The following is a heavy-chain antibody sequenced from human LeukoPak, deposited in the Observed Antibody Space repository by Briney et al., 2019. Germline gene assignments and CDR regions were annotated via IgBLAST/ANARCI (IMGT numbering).Heavy chain of an antibody. CDR1: GFTFSSYG. Sequence: GGSLRLSCAASGFTFSSYGMHWVRQAPGKGLGWVAVISNDGSNKYYADSVKGRFTISRDNSKNTLYLQMDSLRAEDTAVYYCAKTGYYGSGSYYPLYYFDYWGQGTLVTVSS. D-gene: IGHD3-10*01. J-gene: IGHJ4*02. V-gene: IGHV3-30*18. CDR3: AKTGYYGSGSYYPLYYFDY. CDR2: ISNDGSNK.